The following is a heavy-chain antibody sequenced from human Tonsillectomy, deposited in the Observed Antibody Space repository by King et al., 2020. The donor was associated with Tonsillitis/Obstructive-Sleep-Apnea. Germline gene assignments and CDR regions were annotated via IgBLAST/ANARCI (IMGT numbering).Heavy chain of an antibody. J-gene: IGHJ4*02. CDR3: ARVHGYCSGGTDCHDY. D-gene: IGHD2-15*01. Sequence: QLVQSGGEVKKPGASVKVSCKASAYTFTSYGISWVRQAPGQGLEGMGWISAYNGNTNHAQKLQGRVTMTTDTPTSTGYMGLRSLRSDDTAVYYCARVHGYCSGGTDCHDYWGQGTLVTVSS. CDR2: ISAYNGNT. CDR1: AYTFTSYG. V-gene: IGHV1-18*01.